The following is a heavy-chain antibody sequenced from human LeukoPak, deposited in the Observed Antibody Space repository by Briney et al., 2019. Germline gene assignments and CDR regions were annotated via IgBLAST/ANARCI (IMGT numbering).Heavy chain of an antibody. Sequence: SETLSLTCTVSGGSISSSSYYWGWIRQPPGKGLEWIGSIYHSGSTYYNPSLKSRVTISVDTSKNQFSLKLSSVTAADTAVYYCASPEAGIAVAGSGGRFDYWGQGTLVTVSS. D-gene: IGHD6-19*01. CDR3: ASPEAGIAVAGSGGRFDY. J-gene: IGHJ4*02. V-gene: IGHV4-39*01. CDR1: GGSISSSSYY. CDR2: IYHSGST.